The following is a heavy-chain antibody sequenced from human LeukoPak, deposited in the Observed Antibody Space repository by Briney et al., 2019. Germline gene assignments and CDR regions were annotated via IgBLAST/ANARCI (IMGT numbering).Heavy chain of an antibody. D-gene: IGHD3-3*01. CDR2: INPTSSGT. CDR3: ARSQWSWRGFVDY. V-gene: IGHV1-2*02. J-gene: IGHJ4*02. CDR1: GYTFTGYY. Sequence: ASVKVSCKASGYTFTGYYMHWVRQAPGQGLELMGWINPTSSGTNYAQKFQGRVTMTRDTSISTAYMELSRLRSDDTAVYYCARSQWSWRGFVDYWGQGTLVTVSS.